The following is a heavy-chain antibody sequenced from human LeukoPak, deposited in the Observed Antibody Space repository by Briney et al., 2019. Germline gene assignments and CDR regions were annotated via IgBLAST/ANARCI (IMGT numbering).Heavy chain of an antibody. J-gene: IGHJ4*02. Sequence: PSETLSLTCTVSGGSISSSSCYWGWIRQPPGKGLEWIGSIYYSGSTHYNPSLKSRVTISVDTSKNQFSLKLSSVTAADTAVYYCARQDMTTVTTLDYWGQGTLVTVSS. CDR2: IYYSGST. V-gene: IGHV4-39*01. D-gene: IGHD4-17*01. CDR1: GGSISSSSCY. CDR3: ARQDMTTVTTLDY.